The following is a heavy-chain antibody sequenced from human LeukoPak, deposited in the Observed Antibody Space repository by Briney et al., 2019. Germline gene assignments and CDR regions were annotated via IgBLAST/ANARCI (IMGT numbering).Heavy chain of an antibody. CDR1: GGSISSYY. CDR2: IYYSGST. CDR3: ARRYPGTTGFDY. V-gene: IGHV4-59*08. J-gene: IGHJ4*02. Sequence: SETLSLTCTVSGGSISSYYWSWIRQPPGKGLGWIGYIYYSGSTNYNPSLKSRVTISVDTSKNQFSLKLSSVTAADTAVYYCARRYPGTTGFDYWGQGTLVTVSS. D-gene: IGHD1-1*01.